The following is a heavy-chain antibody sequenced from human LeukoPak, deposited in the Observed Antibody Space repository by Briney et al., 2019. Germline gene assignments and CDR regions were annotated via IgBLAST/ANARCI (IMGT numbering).Heavy chain of an antibody. J-gene: IGHJ4*02. Sequence: GASVKVSCKASGYSLLNYGISWVRQAPGQGLEWLGWISAYNRKTNYAQKVQGRVTMTIETSTSTAYMELRGLNSDDTAVYYCTSPRSGTYEFDYWGQGTQVTVSS. CDR1: GYSLLNYG. D-gene: IGHD1-26*01. CDR3: TSPRSGTYEFDY. V-gene: IGHV1-18*01. CDR2: ISAYNRKT.